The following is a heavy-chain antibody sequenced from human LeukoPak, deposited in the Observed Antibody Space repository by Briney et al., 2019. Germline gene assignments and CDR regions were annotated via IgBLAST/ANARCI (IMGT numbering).Heavy chain of an antibody. CDR3: ASGGMGARKFYSDPFHY. CDR2: LYSGGST. D-gene: IGHD2-15*01. J-gene: IGHJ4*02. CDR1: GFSVGANY. V-gene: IGHV3-53*01. Sequence: SGGSLRLSCAASGFSVGANYMSWVRQAPEKGPEWVSILYSGGSTYYAHSVKGRFTISRDDSKNTLYLQMNSLRAEDTAVYYCASGGMGARKFYSDPFHYWGQGTLVTVSS.